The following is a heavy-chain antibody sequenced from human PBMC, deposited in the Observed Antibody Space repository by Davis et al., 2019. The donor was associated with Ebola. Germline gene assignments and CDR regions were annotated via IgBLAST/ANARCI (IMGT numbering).Heavy chain of an antibody. CDR1: GFTFSSYA. V-gene: IGHV3-30*04. Sequence: GESLKISCAASGFTFSSYAMHWVRQAPGKGLEWVAVISYDGSNKYYADSVKGRFTISRDNSKNTLYLQMNSLRTEDTAVYYCVKDGHDLLFDYWGQGILVTVSS. CDR2: ISYDGSNK. CDR3: VKDGHDLLFDY. J-gene: IGHJ4*02.